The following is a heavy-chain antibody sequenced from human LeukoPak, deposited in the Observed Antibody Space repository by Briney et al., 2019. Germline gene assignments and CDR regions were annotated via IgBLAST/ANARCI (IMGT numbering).Heavy chain of an antibody. Sequence: ASVKVSCMASGGTFSSYAMSWVRQAPGQGLEWMGGIIPIFGTANYAQKFQGRVTITADESTSTAYMELSSLRSEDTAVYYCAGDQEWEAHPVQYFDYWGQGTLVTVSS. J-gene: IGHJ4*02. V-gene: IGHV1-69*01. CDR3: AGDQEWEAHPVQYFDY. CDR1: GGTFSSYA. D-gene: IGHD1-26*01. CDR2: IIPIFGTA.